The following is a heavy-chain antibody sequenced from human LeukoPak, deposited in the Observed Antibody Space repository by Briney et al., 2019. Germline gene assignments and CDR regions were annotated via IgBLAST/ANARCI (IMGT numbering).Heavy chain of an antibody. CDR2: IIPILGIA. CDR3: ARGLRNCGGDCYSWSAPYYYYMDV. J-gene: IGHJ6*03. Sequence: GASVKVPCKASGGTFSSYAISWVRQAPGQGLEWMGRIIPILGIANYAQKFQGRVTITADKSTSTAYMELSSLRSEDTAVYYCARGLRNCGGDCYSWSAPYYYYMDVWGKGTTVTVSS. V-gene: IGHV1-69*04. CDR1: GGTFSSYA. D-gene: IGHD2-21*01.